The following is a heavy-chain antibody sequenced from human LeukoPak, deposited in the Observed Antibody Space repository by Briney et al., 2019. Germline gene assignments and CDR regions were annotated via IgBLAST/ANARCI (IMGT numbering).Heavy chain of an antibody. V-gene: IGHV3-30*18. J-gene: IGHJ5*02. CDR1: GFTVSSNY. CDR2: ISYDGSNK. Sequence: PGGSLRLSCVASGFTVSSNYMSWVRQAPGKGLEWVAVISYDGSNKYYADSVKGRFTISRDNSKNTLYLQMNSLRAEDTAVYYCAKDQGSWGQGTLVTVSS. CDR3: AKDQGS.